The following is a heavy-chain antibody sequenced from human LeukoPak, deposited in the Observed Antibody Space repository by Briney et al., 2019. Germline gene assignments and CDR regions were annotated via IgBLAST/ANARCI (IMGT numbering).Heavy chain of an antibody. CDR3: ARGRGDDYFDY. V-gene: IGHV3-48*01. J-gene: IGHJ4*02. D-gene: IGHD4-17*01. CDR2: ITSSSSVI. CDR1: GFTFSTYS. Sequence: GGSLRLSCVASGFTFSTYSMNWVRQAPGKGLEWISFITSSSSVIYYADSVKGRFTISRDNAKKSLYLQMNSLRAEDTAVYYYARGRGDDYFDYWGQGTLVTVSS.